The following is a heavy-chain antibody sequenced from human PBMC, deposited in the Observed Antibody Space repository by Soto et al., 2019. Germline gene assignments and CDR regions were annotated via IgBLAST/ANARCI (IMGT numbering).Heavy chain of an antibody. CDR1: GYTFTSYG. Sequence: QVQLVQSGAEVKKPGASVKVSCKASGYTFTSYGISWVRQAPGQGLEWMGWISAYNGNTNYAQKLQGRVTMTTDTSTSTAYMELRSLRSDDTAVYYCAREEYYGSGISRNYYYYYMDVWGKGTTVTVSS. J-gene: IGHJ6*03. CDR3: AREEYYGSGISRNYYYYYMDV. D-gene: IGHD3-10*01. V-gene: IGHV1-18*01. CDR2: ISAYNGNT.